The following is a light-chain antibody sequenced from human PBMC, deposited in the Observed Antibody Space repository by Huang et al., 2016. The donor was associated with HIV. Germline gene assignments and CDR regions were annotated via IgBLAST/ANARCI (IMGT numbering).Light chain of an antibody. V-gene: IGKV1-33*01. CDR2: DAS. CDR3: QQYENLPLT. Sequence: DIQMTQSPSSLSASVGDRVTITFQASQAILNSLNWYQQKPGKAPNLLIDDASHLEIGVPSRFSGGGSGTRFTFTITSLQPEDFATYYCQQYENLPLTFGGGTRVDIK. J-gene: IGKJ4*01. CDR1: QAILNS.